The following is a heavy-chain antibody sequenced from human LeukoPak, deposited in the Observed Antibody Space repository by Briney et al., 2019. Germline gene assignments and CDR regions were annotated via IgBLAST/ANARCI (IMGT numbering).Heavy chain of an antibody. CDR3: ASYSGSYGY. J-gene: IGHJ4*02. Sequence: ASVKVSCKASGYTFTGFAISWVRQATGQGLEWMGWMNPNSGNTGYAQKFQGRVTMTRNTSISTAYMELSSLRSEDTAVYYCASYSGSYGYWGQGTLVTVSS. D-gene: IGHD1-26*01. V-gene: IGHV1-8*02. CDR1: GYTFTGFA. CDR2: MNPNSGNT.